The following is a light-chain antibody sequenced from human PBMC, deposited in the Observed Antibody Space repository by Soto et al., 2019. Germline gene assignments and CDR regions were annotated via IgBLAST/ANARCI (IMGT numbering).Light chain of an antibody. V-gene: IGKV1-39*01. CDR3: QQSYSSPRT. J-gene: IGKJ1*01. Sequence: DLQMTQSPSSLSASVGDRVTITCRASQSISNYVNWYQHKPGKAPRLLIYAASSLQTGVPSRFSGSGSGTDLTLTISSLQLEDFATYYCQQSYSSPRTFGQGTKVEIK. CDR2: AAS. CDR1: QSISNY.